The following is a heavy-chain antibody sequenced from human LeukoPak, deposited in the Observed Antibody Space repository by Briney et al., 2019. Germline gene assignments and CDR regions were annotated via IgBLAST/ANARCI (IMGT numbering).Heavy chain of an antibody. Sequence: GEPLNISCQSSGSSFTSYWIGCVRHMPGKGLWWMGIIYPGDSDTRYSPCFEGPVTISADKSISTASLQWSSLKASDTAMYYCARHGSYCSSTSCYSPYFDYWGQGTLVTVSS. J-gene: IGHJ4*02. D-gene: IGHD2-2*02. CDR2: IYPGDSDT. V-gene: IGHV5-51*01. CDR3: ARHGSYCSSTSCYSPYFDY. CDR1: GSSFTSYW.